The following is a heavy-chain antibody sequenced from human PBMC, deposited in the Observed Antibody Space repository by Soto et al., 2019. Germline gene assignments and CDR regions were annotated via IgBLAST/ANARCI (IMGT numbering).Heavy chain of an antibody. V-gene: IGHV4-31*03. Sequence: QLQLRESGPGLVQPAQTLSLTCTVAGGSITGGFSYWTWVRQHPGKGLEWVGHIYYSGTAYYNPSLKSRVDISVDLSQNRFSLKLSSVTAAYTAMYFCARSLPGGTIFYMDIWGEGTTVTVSS. J-gene: IGHJ6*03. CDR3: ARSLPGGTIFYMDI. D-gene: IGHD1-26*01. CDR1: GGSITGGFSY. CDR2: IYYSGTA.